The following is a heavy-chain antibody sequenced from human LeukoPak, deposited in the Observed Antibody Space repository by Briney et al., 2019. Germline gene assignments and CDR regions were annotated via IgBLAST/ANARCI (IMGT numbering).Heavy chain of an antibody. J-gene: IGHJ5*02. D-gene: IGHD4-17*01. V-gene: IGHV3-NL1*01. Sequence: PGRSLRLSCAASGFTFSSYGMHWVRQAPGKGLEWVSIIYSCGSTCYADSVKGRFTISRDNSKNTLYLQMNSLRAEDTAVYYCAKATYGRYWFDPWGQGTLVTVSS. CDR2: IYSCGST. CDR3: AKATYGRYWFDP. CDR1: GFTFSSYG.